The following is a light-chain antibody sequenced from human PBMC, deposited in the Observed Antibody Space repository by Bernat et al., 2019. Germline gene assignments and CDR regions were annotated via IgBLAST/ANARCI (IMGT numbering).Light chain of an antibody. CDR2: EVY. Sequence: QSALTQPPSASGSPGQSVTISCTGTSNDAGGYNYVSWYQQYPGKAPKLIIYEVYKRPSGVPDRFSGAKYGNTASLTASGLQAEDEAEYYCSSNAGSHNYVFGTGTTVTVL. J-gene: IGLJ1*01. CDR1: SNDAGGYNY. V-gene: IGLV2-8*01. CDR3: SSNAGSHNYV.